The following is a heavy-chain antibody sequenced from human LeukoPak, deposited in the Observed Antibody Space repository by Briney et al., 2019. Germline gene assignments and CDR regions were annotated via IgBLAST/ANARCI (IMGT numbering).Heavy chain of an antibody. CDR1: GYTLTELS. D-gene: IGHD3-16*01. CDR2: FDPEDGET. V-gene: IGHV1-24*01. J-gene: IGHJ4*02. CDR3: ATGFDLSTLRGGDFDY. Sequence: VASVKVSCKVSGYTLTELSMHWVRQAPGKGLEWMGGFDPEDGETIYAQKFQGRVTMTEDTSTDTAYMELSSLRSEDTAVYYCATGFDLSTLRGGDFDYWGQGTLVTVSS.